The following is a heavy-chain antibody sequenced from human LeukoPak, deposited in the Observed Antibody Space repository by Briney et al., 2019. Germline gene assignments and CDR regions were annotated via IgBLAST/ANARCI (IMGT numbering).Heavy chain of an antibody. D-gene: IGHD1-26*01. V-gene: IGHV4-34*01. CDR3: AREILGATTPDY. CDR2: INDNGNT. J-gene: IGHJ4*02. Sequence: SETLSLTCAVYGGAFSGHYWSWIRQPPGKGLEWIGEINDNGNTNYNPSLKSRATMSVDRSKSQFSLKLSSVTAADTAMYYCAREILGATTPDYWGQGTLVAVSS. CDR1: GGAFSGHY.